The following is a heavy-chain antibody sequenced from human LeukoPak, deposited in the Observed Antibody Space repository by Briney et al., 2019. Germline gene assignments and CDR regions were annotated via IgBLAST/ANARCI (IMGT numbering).Heavy chain of an antibody. J-gene: IGHJ6*03. CDR2: IYTSGST. V-gene: IGHV4-4*07. Sequence: SETLSLTCTVSGGSISSYYWSWIRQPAGKGLEWIGRIYTSGSTNYNPSLKSRVTMSVDTSKNQFSLKLSSVTAADTAVYYCARDNYDFWSGLDYYYYMDVWGKGTTVTVSS. CDR3: ARDNYDFWSGLDYYYYMDV. CDR1: GGSISSYY. D-gene: IGHD3-3*01.